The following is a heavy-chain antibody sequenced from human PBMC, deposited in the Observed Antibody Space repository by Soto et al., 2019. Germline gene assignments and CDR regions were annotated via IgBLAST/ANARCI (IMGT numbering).Heavy chain of an antibody. V-gene: IGHV3-33*06. CDR3: AKELRFYYYMAV. CDR1: FTFSSYG. J-gene: IGHJ6*03. CDR2: IWYDGSNK. Sequence: FTFSSYGMHWVRQAPGKGLEWVAVIWYDGSNKYYADSVKGRFTISKDNSKNTLYLQMNSLRAEDTAVYYCAKELRFYYYMAVCGQGTTVTVYS. D-gene: IGHD3-16*01.